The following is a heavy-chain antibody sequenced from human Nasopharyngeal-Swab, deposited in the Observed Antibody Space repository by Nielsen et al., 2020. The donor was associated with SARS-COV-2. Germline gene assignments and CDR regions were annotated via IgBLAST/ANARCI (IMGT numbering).Heavy chain of an antibody. D-gene: IGHD6-19*01. V-gene: IGHV3-23*01. Sequence: ESLKISCAASGFTFSSYAMSWVRQAPGKGLEWVSAISGSGGSTYYADSVKGRFTISRDNSKNTLYLQMNSLRAEDTAVYYCAKGMGGVIAVAGVISGMDVWGQGTTVTVSS. CDR2: ISGSGGST. CDR1: GFTFSSYA. J-gene: IGHJ6*02. CDR3: AKGMGGVIAVAGVISGMDV.